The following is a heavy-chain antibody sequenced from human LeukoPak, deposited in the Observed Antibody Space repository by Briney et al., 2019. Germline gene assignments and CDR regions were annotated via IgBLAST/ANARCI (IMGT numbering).Heavy chain of an antibody. V-gene: IGHV1-46*01. J-gene: IGHJ4*02. CDR2: INPTGGST. CDR1: GYTFTRYA. Sequence: ASVKVSCKASGYTFTRYAMNWLRQAPGQGLEWMGVINPTGGSTTYAQKFQGRVTMTRDTSTSTVYMELSSLRSEDTAVYYCVRASDVWGQGTLVTVSS. CDR3: VRASDV.